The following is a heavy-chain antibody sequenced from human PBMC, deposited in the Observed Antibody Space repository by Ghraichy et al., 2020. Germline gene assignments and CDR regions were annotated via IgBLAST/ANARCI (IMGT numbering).Heavy chain of an antibody. CDR1: GYDFANYW. CDR2: IDPSDSYT. Sequence: GSLRISCEGSGYDFANYWISWVRQMPGKGLEWMGRIDPSDSYTNYSPSFQGRVTISTDKSISTAYLQWSSLKASDTAMYYCARLRYSVDWYFDYWGQGALVTVSS. D-gene: IGHD5/OR15-5a*01. V-gene: IGHV5-10-1*01. CDR3: ARLRYSVDWYFDY. J-gene: IGHJ4*02.